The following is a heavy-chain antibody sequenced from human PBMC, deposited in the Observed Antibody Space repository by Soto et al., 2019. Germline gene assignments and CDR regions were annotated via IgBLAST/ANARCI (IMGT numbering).Heavy chain of an antibody. D-gene: IGHD1-20*01. J-gene: IGHJ6*02. V-gene: IGHV5-51*01. CDR2: IYPGDSDT. CDR3: ARLPYNSVYYYGMDF. Sequence: RXEAVKISWRPSGYSFNSYWIGRVRPMPGKGLEWMGIIYPGDSDTRYSPSFQGQVTISADKSISAAYLQWSSLKASDTAMYYCARLPYNSVYYYGMDFWGQGARATVSS. CDR1: GYSFNSYW.